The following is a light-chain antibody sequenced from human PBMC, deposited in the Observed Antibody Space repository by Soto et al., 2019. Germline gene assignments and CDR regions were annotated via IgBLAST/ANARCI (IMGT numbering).Light chain of an antibody. V-gene: IGLV2-14*01. CDR3: SSSTSSSTLMV. Sequence: QSALTQPASVSGSPGQSITISCTGTSSDVGGYNYVSWYQQHPGKAPKLMIYDVSNRPSGVSNRFSGSKSGNTASLTISGLQAEDEADYYCSSSTSSSTLMVFGGGTKVIVL. CDR1: SSDVGGYNY. J-gene: IGLJ2*01. CDR2: DVS.